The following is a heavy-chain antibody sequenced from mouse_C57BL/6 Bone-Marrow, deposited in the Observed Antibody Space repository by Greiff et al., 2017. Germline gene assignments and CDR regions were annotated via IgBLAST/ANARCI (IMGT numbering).Heavy chain of an antibody. J-gene: IGHJ4*01. CDR3: TRGYGSSLYAMDY. CDR2: ISSGGDYI. D-gene: IGHD1-1*01. V-gene: IGHV5-9-1*02. Sequence: EVKLVESGEGLVKPGGSLKLSCAASGFTFSSYAMSWVRQTPEKRLAWVAYISSGGDYIYYADTVKGRFTSTRDNDRNTMYLQMSSLKSEDTAMYYCTRGYGSSLYAMDYWGQGTSVTVSS. CDR1: GFTFSSYA.